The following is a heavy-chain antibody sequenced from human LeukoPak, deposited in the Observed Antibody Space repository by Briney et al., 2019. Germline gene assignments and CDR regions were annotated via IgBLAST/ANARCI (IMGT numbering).Heavy chain of an antibody. V-gene: IGHV3-23*01. CDR3: ATLTGTTFSLAR. D-gene: IGHD1-7*01. Sequence: GGSLRLSCAASGFTFSSYAMSWVRQAPGKGLEWVSAISGSGGSTYYADSVKGRFTISVDTSKNQFSLKLSSVTAADTAVYYCATLTGTTFSLARWGQGTLVTVSS. CDR1: GFTFSSYA. J-gene: IGHJ4*02. CDR2: ISGSGGST.